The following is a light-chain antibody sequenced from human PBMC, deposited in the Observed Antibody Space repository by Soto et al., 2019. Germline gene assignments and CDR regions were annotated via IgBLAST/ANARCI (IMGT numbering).Light chain of an antibody. CDR2: GAS. Sequence: ETVMTQSPATLSLSPVEGATLSCRASQSVGSNLAWYQQRPGQAPRLLIYGASTRATGIPARFSGSGSGTEFTLTISGLQSEDFAVYYCQQYNNWPPHTFGQGTKLEIK. V-gene: IGKV3-15*01. CDR1: QSVGSN. CDR3: QQYNNWPPHT. J-gene: IGKJ2*01.